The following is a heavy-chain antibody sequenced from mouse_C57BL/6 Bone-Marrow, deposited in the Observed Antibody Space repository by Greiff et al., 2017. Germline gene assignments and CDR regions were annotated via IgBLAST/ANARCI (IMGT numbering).Heavy chain of an antibody. V-gene: IGHV1-54*01. D-gene: IGHD1-1*01. CDR3: ASILRLDV. J-gene: IGHJ1*03. Sequence: QVQLQQSGAELVRPGTSVKVSCKASGYAFTNYLIEWVKQRPGQGLEWIGVINPGSGGTNYNEKFKGKATLTADKSSSTAYMQLSSLTSEDSAVYCCASILRLDVWGTGTTVTVSS. CDR1: GYAFTNYL. CDR2: INPGSGGT.